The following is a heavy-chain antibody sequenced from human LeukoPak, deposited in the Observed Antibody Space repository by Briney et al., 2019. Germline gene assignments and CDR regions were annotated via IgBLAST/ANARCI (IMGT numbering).Heavy chain of an antibody. V-gene: IGHV4-59*12. Sequence: SETLSLTCTVSGGSFSSYFWSWIRQPPGKGLEWIGYIYHSGSTHYNPSLKSRVTISVDTSKNQFSLKLSSVTAADTAVYYCAREYSSSWYGKFDPWGQGTVVTVSS. D-gene: IGHD6-13*01. CDR2: IYHSGST. CDR1: GGSFSSYF. J-gene: IGHJ5*02. CDR3: AREYSSSWYGKFDP.